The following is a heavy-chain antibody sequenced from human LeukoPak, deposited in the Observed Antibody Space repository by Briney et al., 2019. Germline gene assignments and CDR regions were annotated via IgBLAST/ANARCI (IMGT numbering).Heavy chain of an antibody. J-gene: IGHJ4*02. V-gene: IGHV3-30*02. D-gene: IGHD3-22*01. CDR2: IRYDGSNK. CDR1: GFTFSSYG. CDR3: AKDLNPYYYDSSGYYGDY. Sequence: GGPLRLSCAASGFTFSSYGMHWVRQAPGKGLEWVAFIRYDGSNKYYADSVKGRFTISRDNSKNTLYLQMNSLRAEDTAVYYCAKDLNPYYYDSSGYYGDYWGQGTLVTVSS.